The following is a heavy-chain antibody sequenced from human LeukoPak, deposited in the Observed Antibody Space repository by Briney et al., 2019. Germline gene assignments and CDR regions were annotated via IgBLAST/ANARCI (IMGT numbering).Heavy chain of an antibody. CDR3: ARDRPDSSSWYEHDAFDI. CDR1: GFTFSSYG. Sequence: GGSLRLSCAASGFTFSSYGMHWVRQAPGKGLEWVSVIYSGGSTYYADSVKGRFTISRDNSKNTLYLQMNSLRAEDTAVYYCARDRPDSSSWYEHDAFDIWGQGTMVTVSS. CDR2: IYSGGST. V-gene: IGHV3-53*01. J-gene: IGHJ3*02. D-gene: IGHD6-13*01.